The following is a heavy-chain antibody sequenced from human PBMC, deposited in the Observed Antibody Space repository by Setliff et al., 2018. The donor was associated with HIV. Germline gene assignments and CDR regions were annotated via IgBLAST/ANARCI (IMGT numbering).Heavy chain of an antibody. Sequence: PGGSLRLSCVASGFSITNAWMSWVRQAPGKELEWLGRIKTKSDSGTTDYAAPLKGRIIISRDDSRNMLFLQMNSLKTEDTALYYCMTDKSVQHMTRGISSFWGQGTLVTVSS. CDR3: MTDKSVQHMTRGISSF. CDR1: GFSITNAW. CDR2: IKTKSDSGTT. D-gene: IGHD2-2*01. J-gene: IGHJ4*02. V-gene: IGHV3-15*01.